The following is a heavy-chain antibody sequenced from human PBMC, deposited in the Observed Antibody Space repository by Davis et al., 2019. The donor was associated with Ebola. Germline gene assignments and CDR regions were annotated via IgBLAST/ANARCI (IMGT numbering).Heavy chain of an antibody. CDR1: GFIFSTYS. J-gene: IGHJ4*02. CDR3: AAAKSSSWHNFDN. D-gene: IGHD6-13*01. CDR2: ISDDGSQK. Sequence: GESLKISCAASGFIFSTYSMHWVLQAPGKGLEWVAIISDDGSQKYHADSAKGRFTISRDNSKNTVSLEMNSLRLEDTAIYYCAAAKSSSWHNFDNWGQGTLVTVSS. V-gene: IGHV3-30*04.